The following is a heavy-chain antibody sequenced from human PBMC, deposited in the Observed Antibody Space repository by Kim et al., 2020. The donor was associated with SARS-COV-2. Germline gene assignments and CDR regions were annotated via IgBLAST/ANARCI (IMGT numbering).Heavy chain of an antibody. V-gene: IGHV3-30-3*01. CDR2: ISYDGSNK. CDR1: GFTFSSYA. D-gene: IGHD2-2*01. CDR3: ARDLDCSSTSCSYYAYYYYYGMDV. Sequence: GGSLRLSCAASGFTFSSYAMHWVRQAPGKGLEWVAVISYDGSNKYYADSVKGRFTISRDNSKNTLYLQMNSLRAEDTAVYYCARDLDCSSTSCSYYAYYYYYGMDVWGQGTTVTVSS. J-gene: IGHJ6*02.